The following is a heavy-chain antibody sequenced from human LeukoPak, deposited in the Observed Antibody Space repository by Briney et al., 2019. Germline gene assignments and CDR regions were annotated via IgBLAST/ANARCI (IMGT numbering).Heavy chain of an antibody. D-gene: IGHD5-18*01. J-gene: IGHJ5*02. Sequence: GGSLRLSCAASGFSFKDYWMSWVRQAPGKGLEWVAVISFDGSNKNYADSVKGRFTISRDNSKNTLHLQMNSPRVEDTAVYYCAKGGEKYNYGHWFDPWGQGTLVIVSS. CDR2: ISFDGSNK. V-gene: IGHV3-30*18. CDR1: GFSFKDYW. CDR3: AKGGEKYNYGHWFDP.